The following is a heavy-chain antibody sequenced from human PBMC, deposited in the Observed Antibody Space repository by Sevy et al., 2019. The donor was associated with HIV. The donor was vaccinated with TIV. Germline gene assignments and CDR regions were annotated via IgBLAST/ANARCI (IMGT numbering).Heavy chain of an antibody. CDR3: ARDPPVVAAAGNYYYYGMDV. J-gene: IGHJ6*02. D-gene: IGHD6-13*01. CDR2: IYTSGST. V-gene: IGHV4-4*07. Sequence: SETLSLTCTVSGGSISSYYWSWIRQPAGKGLEWIGRIYTSGSTNYNPSLKSRVTMSVDTSKNQFSLKLSSVTAADTAVYYCARDPPVVAAAGNYYYYGMDVWGQRTTVTVSS. CDR1: GGSISSYY.